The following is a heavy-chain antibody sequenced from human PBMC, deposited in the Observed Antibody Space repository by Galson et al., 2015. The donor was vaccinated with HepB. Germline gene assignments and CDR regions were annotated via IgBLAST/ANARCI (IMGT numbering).Heavy chain of an antibody. V-gene: IGHV4-59*01. J-gene: IGHJ5*02. Sequence: ETLSLTCTVSGGSISNFYWGWIRQPPGKGLEWIGYIYYSGSTYYSPSLTSRVTIAVDTSKNQFSLKLNSVTPADTAVYYCARGREWFDPWGQGTLVTVSS. CDR3: ARGREWFDP. CDR2: IYYSGST. CDR1: GGSISNFY.